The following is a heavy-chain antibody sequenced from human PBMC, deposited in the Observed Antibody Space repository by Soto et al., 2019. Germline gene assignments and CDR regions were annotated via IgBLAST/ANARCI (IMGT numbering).Heavy chain of an antibody. D-gene: IGHD2-15*01. J-gene: IGHJ5*02. V-gene: IGHV1-69*04. CDR1: GGTFSSYT. Sequence: GASVKVSCKASGGTFSSYTISWVRQAPGQGLEWMGRIIPILGIANYAQKFQGRVTITADKSTSTAYMELSSLRSEDTAVYYCARDPAESYCSCGSCYSGNALLYSGNWFDPWGQGTLVTVSS. CDR3: ARDPAESYCSCGSCYSGNALLYSGNWFDP. CDR2: IIPILGIA.